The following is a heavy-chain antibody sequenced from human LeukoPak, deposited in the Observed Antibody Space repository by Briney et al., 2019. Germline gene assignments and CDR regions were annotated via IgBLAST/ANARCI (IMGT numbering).Heavy chain of an antibody. V-gene: IGHV3-21*01. Sequence: PGGSLRLSCAASGFTFNTYNMNWVRQAPGKGLEWVSSISSSKTDIYYADSVRGRFTISRDNVKNSLYLQMNSLRAEDTAVYYCVREGRSISVWCSCGSCYHFDYWGQGTLVTVSS. D-gene: IGHD2-15*01. J-gene: IGHJ4*02. CDR1: GFTFNTYN. CDR2: ISSSKTDI. CDR3: VREGRSISVWCSCGSCYHFDY.